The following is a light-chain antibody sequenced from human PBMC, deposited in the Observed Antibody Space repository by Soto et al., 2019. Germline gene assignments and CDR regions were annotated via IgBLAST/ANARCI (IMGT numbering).Light chain of an antibody. CDR2: EDN. CDR1: SSNIGINI. CDR3: ASWDTSLNSGV. Sequence: QSVLTQPPSVSAAPGQKVTISCSGGSSNIGINIVSWYQQLPGTAPKLLIYEDNKRPSGIPDRFSGSKSGTSATLGITALQTGDEADYYCASWDTSLNSGVFGGGIKLTVL. V-gene: IGLV1-51*02. J-gene: IGLJ2*01.